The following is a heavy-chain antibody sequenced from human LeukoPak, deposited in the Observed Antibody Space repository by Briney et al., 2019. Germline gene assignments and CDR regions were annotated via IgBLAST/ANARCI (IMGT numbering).Heavy chain of an antibody. J-gene: IGHJ4*02. D-gene: IGHD3-10*01. CDR1: GYTFTSYG. CDR2: ISAYNGNT. V-gene: IGHV1-18*01. Sequence: GASVKVSCKASGYTFTSYGISWVRQAPGQGLEWMGWISAYNGNTNYAQKLQGRVTMTTDTSTSTAYMELRSLRSDDTAVYYCARDRPLLWFGDSHPSLKTPPAGPDYWGQGTLVTVFS. CDR3: ARDRPLLWFGDSHPSLKTPPAGPDY.